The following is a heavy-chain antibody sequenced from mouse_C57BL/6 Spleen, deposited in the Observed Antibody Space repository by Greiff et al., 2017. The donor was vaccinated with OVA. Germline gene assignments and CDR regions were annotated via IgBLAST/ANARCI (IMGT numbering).Heavy chain of an antibody. D-gene: IGHD1-1*01. CDR2: IDPETGGT. V-gene: IGHV1-15*01. Sequence: QVQLQQSGAELVRPGASVTLSCKASGYTFTDYEMHWVKQTPVHGLEWIGAIDPETGGTAYNQKFKGKAILTADKSSSTAYMELRSLTSEDSAVYYCTRSYYGSSYGAWFAYWGQGTLVTVSA. CDR1: GYTFTDYE. J-gene: IGHJ3*01. CDR3: TRSYYGSSYGAWFAY.